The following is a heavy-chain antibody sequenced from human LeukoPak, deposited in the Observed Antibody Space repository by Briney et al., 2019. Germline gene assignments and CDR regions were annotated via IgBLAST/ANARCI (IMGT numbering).Heavy chain of an antibody. CDR3: TGEYFQH. CDR1: GFTFSSYA. V-gene: IGHV3-49*04. J-gene: IGHJ1*01. Sequence: GGSLRLSCAASGFTFSSYAMSWVRQAPGKGLEWVGFIRSKAYGGTTEYAASVKGRFTISRDDSKSIAYLQMNSLKTEDTAVYYCTGEYFQHWGQGTLVTVSS. CDR2: IRSKAYGGTT.